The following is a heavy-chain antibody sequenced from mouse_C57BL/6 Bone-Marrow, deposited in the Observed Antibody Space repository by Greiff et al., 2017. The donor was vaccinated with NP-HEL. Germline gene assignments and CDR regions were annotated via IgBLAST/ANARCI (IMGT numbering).Heavy chain of an antibody. J-gene: IGHJ3*01. CDR2: IHPNGGST. D-gene: IGHD2-1*01. CDR1: GYTFTSYW. Sequence: VQLQQPGAELVKPGASVKLSCKASGYTFTSYWMHWVKQRPGQGLEWIGIIHPNGGSTNYNEKFKSKATLTVDKSSSTAYMHLSSLTSEDSAVYYCAREWYAFAYWGQGTLVTVSA. V-gene: IGHV1-64*01. CDR3: AREWYAFAY.